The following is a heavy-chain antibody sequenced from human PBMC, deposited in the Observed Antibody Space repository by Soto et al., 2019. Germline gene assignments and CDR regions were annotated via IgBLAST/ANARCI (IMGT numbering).Heavy chain of an antibody. J-gene: IGHJ3*02. Sequence: GGSLRLSCAASGFTVSSNYMSWVRQAPGKGLEWVSVIYSGGRTYYADSVKGRFTISRDNSKNTLYLQMNSLRAEDTAVYYCARADSGRYYDAFDIWGQGTMVTVSS. D-gene: IGHD1-26*01. CDR1: GFTVSSNY. CDR2: IYSGGRT. V-gene: IGHV3-53*01. CDR3: ARADSGRYYDAFDI.